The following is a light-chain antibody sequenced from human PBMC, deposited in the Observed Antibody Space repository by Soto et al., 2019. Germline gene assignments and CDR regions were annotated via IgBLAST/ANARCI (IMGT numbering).Light chain of an antibody. CDR2: DVS. V-gene: IGLV2-14*01. CDR1: SSDVGGYNY. Sequence: SVLTQPASGYGSPGQSITISCTGTSSDVGGYNYVSWYQQHPGKAPELMIYDVSNRPSGVSNRFSGSKSGNTASLTISGLQAEDEADYYCSSYTSSSPYVFGTGTKVTVL. CDR3: SSYTSSSPYV. J-gene: IGLJ1*01.